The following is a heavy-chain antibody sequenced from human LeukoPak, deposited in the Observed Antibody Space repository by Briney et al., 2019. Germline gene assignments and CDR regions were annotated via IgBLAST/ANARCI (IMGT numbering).Heavy chain of an antibody. Sequence: PGRSLRLSCAASGFTFSSYAMHWVRQAPGKGLEWVAVISYDGSNKYYADSLKGRFTISRDNSKNTLYLQMNSLRAEDTAVYYCARDIYGSGSYFSSYYYYGMDVWGKGTTVTVSS. J-gene: IGHJ6*04. CDR1: GFTFSSYA. CDR2: ISYDGSNK. CDR3: ARDIYGSGSYFSSYYYYGMDV. V-gene: IGHV3-30*04. D-gene: IGHD3-10*01.